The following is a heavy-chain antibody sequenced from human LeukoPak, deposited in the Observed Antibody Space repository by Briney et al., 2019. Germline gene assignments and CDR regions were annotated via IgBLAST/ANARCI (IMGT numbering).Heavy chain of an antibody. V-gene: IGHV1-18*01. CDR1: GYTFTSYG. D-gene: IGHD2-15*01. CDR2: ISAYNGNT. J-gene: IGHJ5*02. Sequence: ASVKVSCKASGYTFTSYGISWVRQAPGQGLEWMGWISAYNGNTNYAQKLRGRVTMTTDTSTSTAYMELRSLRSDDTAVYYCAREEGCSGGSCPNWFDPWGQGTLVTVSS. CDR3: AREEGCSGGSCPNWFDP.